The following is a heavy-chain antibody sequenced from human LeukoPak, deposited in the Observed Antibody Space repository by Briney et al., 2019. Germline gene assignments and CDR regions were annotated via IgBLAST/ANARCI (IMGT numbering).Heavy chain of an antibody. CDR2: IYYSGST. J-gene: IGHJ3*02. V-gene: IGHV4-39*01. Sequence: SETLSLTCTVSGGSISSSSYYWGWIRQPPGTGLEWIGSIYYSGSTYYNPSLKSRVTISVDTSKNQFSLKLSSVTAADTAVYYCARQRWYYDFWSGYYHSPSDAFDIWGQGTMVTVSS. D-gene: IGHD3-3*01. CDR3: ARQRWYYDFWSGYYHSPSDAFDI. CDR1: GGSISSSSYY.